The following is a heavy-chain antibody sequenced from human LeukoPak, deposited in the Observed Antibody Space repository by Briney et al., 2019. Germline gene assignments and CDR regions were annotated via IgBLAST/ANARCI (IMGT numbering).Heavy chain of an antibody. D-gene: IGHD6-13*01. V-gene: IGHV1-18*01. J-gene: IGHJ3*02. CDR3: ARDRRTYSSSWTDAFDI. CDR1: GYTFTSYG. CDR2: ISAYNGNT. Sequence: ASVKVSCKASGYTFTSYGISWVRQAPGQGLEWMGWISAYNGNTNYAQKLQGRVTMTTDTSTSTAYMELRSLRSDDTAVYYCARDRRTYSSSWTDAFDIWGQGTMVTVSS.